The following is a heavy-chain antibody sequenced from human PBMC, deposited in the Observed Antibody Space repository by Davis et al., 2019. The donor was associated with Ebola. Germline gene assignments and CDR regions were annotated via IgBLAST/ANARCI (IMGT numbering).Heavy chain of an antibody. Sequence: GESLKISCAASAFTFSTYSMSWVRQAPGKGLEWVSSISSDSDYIYYADSAKGRFTISRDNAKNSLYLQMNSLRAEDTAVYYCARRLLWFGEFPKLYYYYYGMDVWGKGTTVTVSS. CDR1: AFTFSTYS. J-gene: IGHJ6*04. V-gene: IGHV3-21*01. CDR2: ISSDSDYI. CDR3: ARRLLWFGEFPKLYYYYYGMDV. D-gene: IGHD3-10*01.